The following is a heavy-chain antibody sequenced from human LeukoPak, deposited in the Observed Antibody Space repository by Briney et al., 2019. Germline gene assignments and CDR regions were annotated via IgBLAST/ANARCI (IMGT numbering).Heavy chain of an antibody. Sequence: ASVKVSCKASGGTFSSYAISWVRQAPGQGLEWMGGIIPIFGTANYAQKFQGRVTITADKSTSTAYMELSSLRSEDTAVYYCARERGGAVFDYWGQGTLVTVSS. J-gene: IGHJ4*02. V-gene: IGHV1-69*06. CDR2: IIPIFGTA. CDR1: GGTFSSYA. D-gene: IGHD3-10*01. CDR3: ARERGGAVFDY.